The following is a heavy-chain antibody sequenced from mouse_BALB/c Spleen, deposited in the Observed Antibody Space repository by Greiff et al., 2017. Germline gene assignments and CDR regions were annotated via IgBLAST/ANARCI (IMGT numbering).Heavy chain of an antibody. V-gene: IGHV5-6*01. CDR1: GFTFSSYG. J-gene: IGHJ4*01. D-gene: IGHD2-3*01. CDR3: ARWLLRDAMDY. Sequence: EVKVVESGGDLVKPGGSLKLSCAASGFTFSSYGMSWVRQTPDKRLGWVATISSGGSYTYYPDSVKGRFTISRDNAKNTLYLQMSSLKSEDTAMYYCARWLLRDAMDYWGQGTSVTVSS. CDR2: ISSGGSYT.